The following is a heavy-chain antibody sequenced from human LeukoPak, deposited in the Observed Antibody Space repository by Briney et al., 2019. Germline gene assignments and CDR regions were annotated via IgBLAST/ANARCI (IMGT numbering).Heavy chain of an antibody. CDR1: GFTFSSFD. J-gene: IGHJ4*02. CDR3: ARDPQLERGTYYFDY. CDR2: IGTASDT. D-gene: IGHD1-1*01. Sequence: GGSLRLSCAASGFTFSSFDMHWVRQPTGQGLEWVSTIGTASDTYYPGSVEGRFTISRDNAKNSLYLQMNSLRAEDTAVYYCARDPQLERGTYYFDYWGQGTLVTVSS. V-gene: IGHV3-13*01.